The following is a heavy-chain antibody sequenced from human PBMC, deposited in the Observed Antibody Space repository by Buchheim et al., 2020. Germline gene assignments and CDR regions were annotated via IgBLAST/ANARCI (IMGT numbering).Heavy chain of an antibody. D-gene: IGHD3-9*01. CDR3: ARGSRVLRYFDRLSAFDY. Sequence: QVQLVQSGAEVKKPGASVKVSCKASGYTFTGYYMHWVRQAPGQGLEWMGWINPNSGSTNYAQKFQGWVTMTRDTPISKAYLELSRLRSDDTAVYYCARGSRVLRYFDRLSAFDYWGQGTL. V-gene: IGHV1-2*04. J-gene: IGHJ4*02. CDR1: GYTFTGYY. CDR2: INPNSGST.